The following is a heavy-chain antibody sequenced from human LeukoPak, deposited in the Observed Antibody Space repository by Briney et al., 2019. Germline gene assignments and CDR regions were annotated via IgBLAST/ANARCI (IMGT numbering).Heavy chain of an antibody. CDR2: ISSSSSTI. V-gene: IGHV3-48*02. J-gene: IGHJ4*02. Sequence: GGSLRLSCAASGFTFSSYEMNWVRQAPGKGLEWVSYISSSSSTIYYADSVKGRFTISRDNAKNSLYLHMNSLRDEDTAVYFCARGTAAAGFDYWGQGTLVTVSS. D-gene: IGHD6-13*01. CDR3: ARGTAAAGFDY. CDR1: GFTFSSYE.